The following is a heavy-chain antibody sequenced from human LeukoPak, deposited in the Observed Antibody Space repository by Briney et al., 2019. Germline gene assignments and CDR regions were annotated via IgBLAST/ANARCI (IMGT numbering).Heavy chain of an antibody. V-gene: IGHV3-11*01. Sequence: KPGGSLRLSCAASGFTFSDYNMRWIRQAPGKGLEWVSSISRSGSTKYYADSVKGRFTISRDNAKNSLFLQMNSLRAEDTAVYYCARVLRYCSGGNCYSGGLGYMDVWGKGTTATISS. CDR1: GFTFSDYN. J-gene: IGHJ6*03. CDR3: ARVLRYCSGGNCYSGGLGYMDV. CDR2: ISRSGSTK. D-gene: IGHD2-15*01.